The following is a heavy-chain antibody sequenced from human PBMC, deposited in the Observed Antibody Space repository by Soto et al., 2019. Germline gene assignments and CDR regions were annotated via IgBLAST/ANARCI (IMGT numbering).Heavy chain of an antibody. J-gene: IGHJ6*02. V-gene: IGHV3-30-3*01. D-gene: IGHD3-10*01. Sequence: QVQLVESGGGVVQPARSLRLSCAASGFTFISYAMHWVRQAPGKGLEWVAVISFDGSTEYYADSVKGRFTISRDNSKNTVYLQMNSLRSADTAVYYCARSRHGSGSYTHFYYGVDVWGQGTTVTVSS. CDR2: ISFDGSTE. CDR3: ARSRHGSGSYTHFYYGVDV. CDR1: GFTFISYA.